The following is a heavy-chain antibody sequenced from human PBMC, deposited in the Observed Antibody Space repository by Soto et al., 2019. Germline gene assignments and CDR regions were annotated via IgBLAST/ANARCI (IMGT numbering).Heavy chain of an antibody. CDR2: LVPVFGTA. V-gene: IGHV1-69*06. CDR3: ARSPGGFDY. CDR1: GGTFSSLA. Sequence: QVQLVQSGAEVKKPGSSVKVSCKASGGTFSSLAISWVRQAPGQGLEWMGGLVPVFGTANYAQKFQDRVTITADKSTSTSYMELSRRRSEDTAVYYCARSPGGFDYWGQGTLVTVSS. J-gene: IGHJ4*02. D-gene: IGHD3-10*01.